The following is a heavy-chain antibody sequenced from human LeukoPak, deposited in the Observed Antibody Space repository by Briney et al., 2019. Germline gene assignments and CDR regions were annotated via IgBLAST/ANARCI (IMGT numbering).Heavy chain of an antibody. V-gene: IGHV5-51*01. CDR3: ARLIGAFSESSGYSDY. Sequence: GESLKISCKGSGYIFTNYWIGWVRQMPEKGLEWMGIIDPGDSDTRYSPSFQGQVTISVDKSISTAYLQWSSLKASDTAMYYCARLIGAFSESSGYSDYWGQGTLVTVSS. D-gene: IGHD3-22*01. CDR2: IDPGDSDT. J-gene: IGHJ4*02. CDR1: GYIFTNYW.